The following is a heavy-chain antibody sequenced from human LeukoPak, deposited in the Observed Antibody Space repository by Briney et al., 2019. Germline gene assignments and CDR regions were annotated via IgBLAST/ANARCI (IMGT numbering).Heavy chain of an antibody. V-gene: IGHV3-30*04. CDR3: AKDERLSGTNAGTLLDY. CDR1: GFTFSSYA. Sequence: GGSLRLSCAASGFTFSSYAMHWVRQAPGKGLEWVTVISYDGSNKYYTDSVKGRFTISRDNSKNTLYLEMNSLRPEDTALYYCAKDERLSGTNAGTLLDYWGQGTLVRVSS. D-gene: IGHD2-8*01. CDR2: ISYDGSNK. J-gene: IGHJ4*02.